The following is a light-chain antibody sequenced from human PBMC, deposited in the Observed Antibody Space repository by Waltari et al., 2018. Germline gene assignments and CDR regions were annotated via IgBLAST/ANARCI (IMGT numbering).Light chain of an antibody. CDR3: QQYGGSPPYT. Sequence: EIVLTQSPGTLSLSPGDRATLSCRASRSFSSSFLAWYQQKPGQAPRLLIYGASSRATGIPDRFSGGGSGTDFTLTISRLEPEDFAVYYCQQYGGSPPYTFGQGTKLEI. CDR1: RSFSSSF. J-gene: IGKJ2*01. CDR2: GAS. V-gene: IGKV3-20*01.